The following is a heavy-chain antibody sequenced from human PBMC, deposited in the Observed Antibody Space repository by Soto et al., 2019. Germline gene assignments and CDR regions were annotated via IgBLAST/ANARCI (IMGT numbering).Heavy chain of an antibody. V-gene: IGHV3-9*01. CDR3: AKDVEPGCGWYYFDY. CDR1: GFTFDDYA. CDR2: ISWNSGSI. D-gene: IGHD6-19*01. J-gene: IGHJ4*02. Sequence: ESGGGLVQPGRSLRLSCAASGFTFDDYAMHWVRQAPGKGLEWVSGISWNSGSIGYADSVKGRFTISRDNAKNSLYLQMNSLRAEDTALYYCAKDVEPGCGWYYFDYWGQGTLVTVSS.